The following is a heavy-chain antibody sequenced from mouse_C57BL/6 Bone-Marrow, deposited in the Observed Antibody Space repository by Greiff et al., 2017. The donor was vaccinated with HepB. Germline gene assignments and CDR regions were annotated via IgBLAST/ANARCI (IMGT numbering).Heavy chain of an antibody. CDR1: GYTFTSYG. J-gene: IGHJ3*01. Sequence: VQRVESGAELARPGASVKLSCKASGYTFTSYGISWVKQRAGQGLEWIGEIYPRSGNTYYNEKFKGKGTLTADKTSSTAYMELRSLTSEDSAVYFCAREDYYGSSLFAYWGQGTLVTVSA. CDR2: IYPRSGNT. V-gene: IGHV1-81*01. CDR3: AREDYYGSSLFAY. D-gene: IGHD1-1*01.